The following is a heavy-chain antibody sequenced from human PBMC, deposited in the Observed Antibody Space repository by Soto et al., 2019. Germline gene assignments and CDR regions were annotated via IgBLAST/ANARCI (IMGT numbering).Heavy chain of an antibody. CDR3: AKDRSIAVAGTGEYFQH. J-gene: IGHJ1*01. Sequence: EVQLLESGGGLVQPGGSLRLSCAASGFTFSSYAMSWVRQAPGKGLEWVSAIIGSGGSTYYADSVKGRFTISRDNSKNTLYLQMNSLRAEDTAVYYCAKDRSIAVAGTGEYFQHWGQGTLVTVSS. CDR1: GFTFSSYA. D-gene: IGHD6-19*01. V-gene: IGHV3-23*01. CDR2: IIGSGGST.